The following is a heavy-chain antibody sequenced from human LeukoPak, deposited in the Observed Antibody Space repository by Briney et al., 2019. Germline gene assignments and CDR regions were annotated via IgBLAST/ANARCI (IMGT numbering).Heavy chain of an antibody. CDR1: GFTFSSYA. D-gene: IGHD6-19*01. V-gene: IGHV3-23*01. CDR3: IAVADEAYFDY. Sequence: GGSLRLSCAASGFTFSSYAMSWVRQAPGKGLEWVSAISGSGGSTYYADSVKGRFTISRDNSKNTLYLQMNSLRAEDMAVYYCIAVADEAYFDYWGQGTLVTVSS. J-gene: IGHJ4*02. CDR2: ISGSGGST.